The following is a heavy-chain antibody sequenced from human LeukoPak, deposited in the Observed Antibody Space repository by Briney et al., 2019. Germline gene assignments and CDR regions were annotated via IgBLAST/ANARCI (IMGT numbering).Heavy chain of an antibody. D-gene: IGHD3-3*01. CDR2: INHSGST. V-gene: IGHV4-34*01. CDR1: GGSFSGYY. Sequence: PSETLSLTCAVYGGSFSGYYWSWIRQPPGKGLEWIGEINHSGSTNYNLSLKSRVTISVDTSKNQFSLKLSSVTAADTAVYYCASYDFWSGGGDYWGQGTLVTVSS. J-gene: IGHJ4*02. CDR3: ASYDFWSGGGDY.